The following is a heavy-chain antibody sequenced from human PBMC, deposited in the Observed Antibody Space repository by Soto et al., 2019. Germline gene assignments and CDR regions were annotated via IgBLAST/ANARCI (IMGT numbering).Heavy chain of an antibody. D-gene: IGHD2-2*01. CDR1: GFTFNSYA. J-gene: IGHJ6*03. CDR3: AKQRPLGFCSSTSCPSYMDV. V-gene: IGHV3-23*01. Sequence: GGSLRLSCAASGFTFNSYAMSWVRQAPGKGLEWVSAISGGGDSTHYADSVKGRFTISRDNSKNTLYLQMNSLRAEDTAVYYCAKQRPLGFCSSTSCPSYMDVWGKGTTVTVSS. CDR2: ISGGGDST.